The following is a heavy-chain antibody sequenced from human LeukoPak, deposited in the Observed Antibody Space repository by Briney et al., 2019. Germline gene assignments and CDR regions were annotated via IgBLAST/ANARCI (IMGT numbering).Heavy chain of an antibody. CDR2: ISSSSSYI. CDR1: GFTFSSYS. D-gene: IGHD3-10*01. CDR3: AREPANGSFDY. Sequence: GGSLRLSYAASGFTFSSYSMNWVRQAPGKGLEWVSSISSSSSYIYYADSVKGRFTISRDNAKNSLYLQMNSLRAEDTDVYYCAREPANGSFDYWGQGTLVTVSS. J-gene: IGHJ4*02. V-gene: IGHV3-21*01.